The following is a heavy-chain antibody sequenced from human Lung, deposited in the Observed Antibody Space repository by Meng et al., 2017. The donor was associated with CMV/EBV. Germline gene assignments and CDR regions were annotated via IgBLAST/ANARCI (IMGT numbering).Heavy chain of an antibody. V-gene: IGHV1-69*04. J-gene: IGHJ6*02. D-gene: IGHD2-2*01. CDR1: GGASTSYT. Sequence: SXXVSXKASGGASTSYTINWVRQAPGQGFEWMGRIIPILDVTNYAQKFQGRVTITADKSTATAYLELGSLRSDDTAVHYCATDTCFYASCYVGSVHHYFYGMDVWGQGTTVTVSS. CDR2: IIPILDVT. CDR3: ATDTCFYASCYVGSVHHYFYGMDV.